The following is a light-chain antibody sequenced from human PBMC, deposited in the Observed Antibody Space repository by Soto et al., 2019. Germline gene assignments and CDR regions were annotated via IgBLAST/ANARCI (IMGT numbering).Light chain of an antibody. V-gene: IGLV1-47*01. CDR3: AAWDDSLSVRV. J-gene: IGLJ3*02. CDR2: RNN. Sequence: QSVLTQPPSASGTPGQRVTISCSGSSSNVGSNYVYWYQQLPGTAPQLLLYRNNQRPPWVPARFSGSKSGTSATLAISVLRSEDEDDYYCAAWDDSLSVRVFGGGTKLTVL. CDR1: SSNVGSNY.